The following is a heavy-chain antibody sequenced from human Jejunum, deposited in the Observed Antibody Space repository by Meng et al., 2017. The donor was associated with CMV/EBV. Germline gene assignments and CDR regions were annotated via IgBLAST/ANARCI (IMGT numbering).Heavy chain of an antibody. Sequence: QVQPQTAAPGMVKPSQTLSLTRTVSGDSFNSPDYYWSWIRQPPEKGLEWIGYIYYSGSTYYNPSLKSRVSISGDTSNKQFSLKLTSVTAADTAVYYCARSPYSGSARPFFDYWGQGSLVTVSS. D-gene: IGHD1-26*01. J-gene: IGHJ4*02. CDR3: ARSPYSGSARPFFDY. CDR2: IYYSGST. CDR1: GDSFNSPDYY. V-gene: IGHV4-30-4*01.